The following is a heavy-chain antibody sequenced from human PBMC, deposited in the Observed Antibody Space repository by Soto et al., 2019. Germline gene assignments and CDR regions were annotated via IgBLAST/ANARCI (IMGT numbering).Heavy chain of an antibody. Sequence: GGSLRLSCAASGFTFSDYYMSWIRQAPGKGLEWVSYISSSSSYTNYADSVKGRFTISRDNAKNSLYLQMNSLRAEDTAVYYCARSRYFDWLSRYYFDYWGQGTLVTVSS. CDR2: ISSSSSYT. D-gene: IGHD3-9*01. J-gene: IGHJ4*02. V-gene: IGHV3-11*03. CDR1: GFTFSDYY. CDR3: ARSRYFDWLSRYYFDY.